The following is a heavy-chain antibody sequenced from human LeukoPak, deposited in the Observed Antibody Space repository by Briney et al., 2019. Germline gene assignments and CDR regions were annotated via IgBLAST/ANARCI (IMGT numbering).Heavy chain of an antibody. Sequence: ASVKVSCKASGYTFTSYGISWVRQAPGQGLEWMGWISAYNGNTNYAQKLQGRVTMTTDTSTSTAYMELRSLRSDDTAVYYYARNLPFCGGDCNGLFDYWGQGTLVTVSS. CDR1: GYTFTSYG. J-gene: IGHJ4*02. CDR3: ARNLPFCGGDCNGLFDY. CDR2: ISAYNGNT. D-gene: IGHD2-21*02. V-gene: IGHV1-18*01.